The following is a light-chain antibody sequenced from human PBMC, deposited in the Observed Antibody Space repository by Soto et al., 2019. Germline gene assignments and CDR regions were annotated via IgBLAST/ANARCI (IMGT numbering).Light chain of an antibody. CDR2: EVI. CDR3: SSYGGSNNLV. CDR1: SSDVGGHKF. Sequence: QSALTQPPSASGSPGQSVTISCTGTSSDVGGHKFVPWYQQHPGKAPKLIIYEVIKRPSGVPDRFSGSKSGNTASLTVSGLQAEDEGDYYCSSYGGSNNLVFGGGTKLTVL. V-gene: IGLV2-8*01. J-gene: IGLJ2*01.